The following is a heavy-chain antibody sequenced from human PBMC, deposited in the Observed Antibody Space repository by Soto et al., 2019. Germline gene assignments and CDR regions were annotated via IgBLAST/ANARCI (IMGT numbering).Heavy chain of an antibody. Sequence: GGSLRLSCAASGFTFSSYGMHWVRQAPGKGLEWVAVIWYDGSNKYYADSVKGRFTISRDNSKNTLYLQMNSLRAEDTAVYYCARDSRQWLVLGMDVWGQGTTVTVSS. D-gene: IGHD6-19*01. J-gene: IGHJ6*02. CDR2: IWYDGSNK. V-gene: IGHV3-33*01. CDR1: GFTFSSYG. CDR3: ARDSRQWLVLGMDV.